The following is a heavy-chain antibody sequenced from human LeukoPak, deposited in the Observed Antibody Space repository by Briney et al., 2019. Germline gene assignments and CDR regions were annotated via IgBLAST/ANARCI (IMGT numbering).Heavy chain of an antibody. D-gene: IGHD1-26*01. V-gene: IGHV1-69*04. Sequence: AASVTVSFKSSGGTFSIYAISLVRQAPGQGLEWMGRIIPILGIANYAQKFQGRVTITADKSTSTAYMELSSLRSEDTAVYYCARAVGATTEVYFDYWGQGTLVTVSS. J-gene: IGHJ4*02. CDR3: ARAVGATTEVYFDY. CDR1: GGTFSIYA. CDR2: IIPILGIA.